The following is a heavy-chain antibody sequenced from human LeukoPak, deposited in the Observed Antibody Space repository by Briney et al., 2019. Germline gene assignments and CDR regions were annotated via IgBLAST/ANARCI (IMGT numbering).Heavy chain of an antibody. D-gene: IGHD4-23*01. Sequence: GGSLRLSCVASGFTFTDFFMSWVRQAPGKGLEWVASIKHNGGEQYYVDSVKGRFTISRDNAKNSLYLEMSSLRVEDTAVCYCVRGRGADYGGNSGYFDYWGQGTLVTVSS. CDR2: IKHNGGEQ. CDR1: GFTFTDFF. CDR3: VRGRGADYGGNSGYFDY. J-gene: IGHJ4*02. V-gene: IGHV3-7*01.